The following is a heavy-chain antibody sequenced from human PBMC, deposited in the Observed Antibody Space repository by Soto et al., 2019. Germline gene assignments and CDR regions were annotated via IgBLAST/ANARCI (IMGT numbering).Heavy chain of an antibody. Sequence: SETLSLTCAVYGGSFSGYYWSWIRQPPGKGLEWIGEINHSGSTNYNPSLKSRVTISVDTSKNQFSLKLSSVTAADTAVYYCARGGYGYGMGVWGQGTLVTVSS. D-gene: IGHD5-18*01. CDR2: INHSGST. V-gene: IGHV4-34*01. CDR3: ARGGYGYGMGV. J-gene: IGHJ4*02. CDR1: GGSFSGYY.